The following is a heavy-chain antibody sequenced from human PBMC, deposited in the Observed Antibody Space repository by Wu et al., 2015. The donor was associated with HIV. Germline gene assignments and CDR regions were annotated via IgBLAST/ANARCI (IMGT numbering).Heavy chain of an antibody. J-gene: IGHJ3*02. CDR2: INPHTDGA. V-gene: IGHV1-2*02. D-gene: IGHD1-26*01. CDR3: ARAIKWDRDAFDI. Sequence: QVQLVQSGAEVKKPGSSVKVSCKASGGTFSNYAISWVRQAPGQGLEWMGGINPHTDGAVYAPKFRANVVLTRDTSITTTYMEITGLTSDDTAVYYCARAIKWDRDAFDIWGQGTMVTVSS. CDR1: GGTFSNYA.